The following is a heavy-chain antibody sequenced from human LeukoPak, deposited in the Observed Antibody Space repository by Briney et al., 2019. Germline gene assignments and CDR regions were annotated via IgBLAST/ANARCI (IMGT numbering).Heavy chain of an antibody. CDR3: ARGYDSSAYYPFNY. J-gene: IGHJ4*02. Sequence: SETLSLTCVVSGGSLSTHHWSWIRRSPGRGLEWIGYISDSGSTNYNPSLKSRVTISVDTSKNQFSLKLSSVTAADTAVYYCARGYDSSAYYPFNYWGQGTLVTVSS. V-gene: IGHV4-59*11. CDR1: GGSLSTHH. CDR2: ISDSGST. D-gene: IGHD3-22*01.